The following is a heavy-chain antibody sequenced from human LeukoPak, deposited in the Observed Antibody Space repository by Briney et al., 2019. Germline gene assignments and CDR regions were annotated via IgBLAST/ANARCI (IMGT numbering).Heavy chain of an antibody. J-gene: IGHJ5*01. CDR3: ARESDSSGWYDS. Sequence: PGGALRLSCAAPGFSFDDYSIHWVRQAPGKGQWWVCLISGDGGSTLYAYSVKGRFTISRDNSQSSLYMQRSSLRSEETAFYYCARESDSSGWYDSWGQGTLVTVSS. CDR1: GFSFDDYS. V-gene: IGHV3-43*02. D-gene: IGHD3-22*01. CDR2: ISGDGGST.